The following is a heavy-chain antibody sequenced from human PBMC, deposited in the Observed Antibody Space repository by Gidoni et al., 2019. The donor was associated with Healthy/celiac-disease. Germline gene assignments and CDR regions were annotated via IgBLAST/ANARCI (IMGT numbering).Heavy chain of an antibody. CDR3: AKLVSYQLLTHFDY. J-gene: IGHJ4*02. CDR2: ISVSGGST. D-gene: IGHD2-2*01. CDR1: GFTFSSDA. Sequence: EVQLVESGGGLVQPGGSLRLSCAASGFTFSSDAMSWVVQAPGKGLEWVSAISVSGGSTYYADSVKGRFTISRDNSKNTLYLQMNSLRAEDTAVYYCAKLVSYQLLTHFDYWGQGTLVTVSS. V-gene: IGHV3-23*04.